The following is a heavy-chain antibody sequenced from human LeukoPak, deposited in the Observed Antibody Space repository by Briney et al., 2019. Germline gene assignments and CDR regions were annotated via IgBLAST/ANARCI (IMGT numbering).Heavy chain of an antibody. Sequence: PSETLSLTCPVSGGSISSGSYYWSWIRQPAGKGLEWIGRIYTSGSTNYNPSLKSRVTISVDTSKNQFSLKLSSVTAADTAVYYCARERLNPGYYYMDVGALYYMDVWGKGTTVTISS. D-gene: IGHD2/OR15-2a*01. V-gene: IGHV4-61*02. CDR1: GGSISSGSYY. J-gene: IGHJ6*03. CDR2: IYTSGST. CDR3: ARERLNPGYYYMDVGALYYMDV.